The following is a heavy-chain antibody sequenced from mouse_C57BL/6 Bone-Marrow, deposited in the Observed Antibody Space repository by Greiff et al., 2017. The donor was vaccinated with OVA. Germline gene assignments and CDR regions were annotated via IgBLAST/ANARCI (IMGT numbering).Heavy chain of an antibody. Sequence: VQLQESGPGLVAPSQSLSITCTVSGFSLTSYAISWVRQPPGKGLEWLGVIWTGGGTNYNSALKSRLSISKDNSKSQVFVKRNSRQTDDTARYYCARHYYGTPVLAYWGQGTLVTVSA. CDR3: ARHYYGTPVLAY. J-gene: IGHJ3*01. V-gene: IGHV2-9-1*01. D-gene: IGHD1-1*01. CDR1: GFSLTSYA. CDR2: IWTGGGT.